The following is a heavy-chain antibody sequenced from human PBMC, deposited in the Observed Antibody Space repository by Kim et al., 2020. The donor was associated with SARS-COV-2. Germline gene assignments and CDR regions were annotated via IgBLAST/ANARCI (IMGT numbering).Heavy chain of an antibody. CDR3: ARSRGYGGNSEYFQH. CDR2: IIPILGIA. V-gene: IGHV1-69*02. D-gene: IGHD4-17*01. CDR1: GGTFSSYT. Sequence: SVKVSCKASGGTFSSYTISWVRQAPGQGLEWMGRIIPILGIANYAQKFQGRVTITADKSTSTAYMELSSLRSEDTAVYYCARSRGYGGNSEYFQHWGQGTLVTVSS. J-gene: IGHJ1*01.